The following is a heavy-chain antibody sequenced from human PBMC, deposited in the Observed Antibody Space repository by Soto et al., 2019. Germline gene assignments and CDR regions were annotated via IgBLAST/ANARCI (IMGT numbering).Heavy chain of an antibody. J-gene: IGHJ4*02. Sequence: EVQLVESGGGLVQPGGSLRLSCAASGFTFSSYEMNWVRQSPGKGLEWVSYISSSGSTIYYADSVKGRFTISRDNAKNSLYLQINSLSAEDTAVYYCSGLLSQPSSGYWGEGSLDAVSS. V-gene: IGHV3-48*03. D-gene: IGHD3-22*01. CDR3: SGLLSQPSSGY. CDR2: ISSSGSTI. CDR1: GFTFSSYE.